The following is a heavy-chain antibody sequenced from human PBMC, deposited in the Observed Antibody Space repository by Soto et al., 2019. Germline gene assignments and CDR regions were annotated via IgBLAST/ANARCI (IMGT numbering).Heavy chain of an antibody. J-gene: IGHJ4*02. D-gene: IGHD3-16*02. V-gene: IGHV3-7*01. CDR2: IKQDGSEK. Sequence: GGSLRLSCAASGFTFSSYWMSWVRQAPGKGLEWVANIKQDGSEKYYVDSVKGRFTISRDNAKNSLYLQMNSLRAEDTAVYYCARDLHSLGELSSTESDYWGQGTLVTVSS. CDR1: GFTFSSYW. CDR3: ARDLHSLGELSSTESDY.